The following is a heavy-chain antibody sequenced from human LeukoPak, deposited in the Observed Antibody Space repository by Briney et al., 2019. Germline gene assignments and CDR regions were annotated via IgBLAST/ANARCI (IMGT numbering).Heavy chain of an antibody. CDR2: IYYSGST. CDR3: ARDSGSAYCGGDCLGNWFDP. V-gene: IGHV4-31*03. Sequence: PSETLSLTCTVSGGSISSGGYYWSWIRQHPGKGLEWIGYIYYSGSTYYNPSLKSRVTISVDTSKNQFSLKLSSVTAADTAVYYCARDSGSAYCGGDCLGNWFDPWGQGTLVTVSS. D-gene: IGHD2-21*01. CDR1: GGSISSGGYY. J-gene: IGHJ5*02.